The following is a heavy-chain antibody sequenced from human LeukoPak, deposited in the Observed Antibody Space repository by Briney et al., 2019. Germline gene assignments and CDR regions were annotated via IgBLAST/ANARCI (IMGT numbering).Heavy chain of an antibody. CDR1: GGSISSSSYY. J-gene: IGHJ5*02. CDR3: ARLGGYGSGFDP. V-gene: IGHV4-39*01. D-gene: IGHD3-10*01. Sequence: SETLSLTCTVSGGSISSSSYYWGWIRQPPGRGLEWIGNIYYSGSTYYNPSLKSRVTISVDTSKNHFSLKLSSVTAADTAVYYCARLGGYGSGFDPWGQGTLVTVSS. CDR2: IYYSGST.